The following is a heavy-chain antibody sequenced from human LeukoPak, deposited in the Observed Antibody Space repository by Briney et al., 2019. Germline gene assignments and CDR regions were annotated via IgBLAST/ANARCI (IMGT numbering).Heavy chain of an antibody. Sequence: GGTLRLSCAASGITFSSYGMSWVRQAPGKGLEWVSSISSTGGTTYYADSVQGRFTISGDNSKNTLYLQMNSLRAEDTAIYYCAKNGDRGAYCTGGTCYPFFYYYMDVWGKGTTVTI. CDR3: AKNGDRGAYCTGGTCYPFFYYYMDV. CDR1: GITFSSYG. CDR2: ISSTGGTT. J-gene: IGHJ6*03. V-gene: IGHV3-23*01. D-gene: IGHD2-15*01.